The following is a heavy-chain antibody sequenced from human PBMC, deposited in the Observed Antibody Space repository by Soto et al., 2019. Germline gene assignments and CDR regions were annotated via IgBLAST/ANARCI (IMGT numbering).Heavy chain of an antibody. Sequence: GGSLRLSCAASGFTFSSYGMHWVRQAPGKGLEWVAVISYDGSNKYYADSVKGRFTISRDNSKNTLYLQMNSLRAEDTAVYYCAKDVYSSSAAYYYGMDVWGQGTTVTAP. J-gene: IGHJ6*02. CDR2: ISYDGSNK. V-gene: IGHV3-30*18. D-gene: IGHD6-13*01. CDR1: GFTFSSYG. CDR3: AKDVYSSSAAYYYGMDV.